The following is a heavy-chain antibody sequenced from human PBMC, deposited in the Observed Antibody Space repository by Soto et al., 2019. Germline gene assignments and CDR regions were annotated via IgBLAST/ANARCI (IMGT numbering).Heavy chain of an antibody. CDR3: ARDGWGYDCYYYYYMDV. CDR2: IWYDGSNK. V-gene: IGHV3-33*01. J-gene: IGHJ6*03. D-gene: IGHD5-12*01. Sequence: QVQLVESGGGVVQPGRSLRLSCAASGFTFSSYGMHWVRQAPGKGLEWVAVIWYDGSNKYYADSVKGRFTISRDNSKNTLYLQMNSLRAEDTAVYYCARDGWGYDCYYYYYMDVWGKGTTVTVSS. CDR1: GFTFSSYG.